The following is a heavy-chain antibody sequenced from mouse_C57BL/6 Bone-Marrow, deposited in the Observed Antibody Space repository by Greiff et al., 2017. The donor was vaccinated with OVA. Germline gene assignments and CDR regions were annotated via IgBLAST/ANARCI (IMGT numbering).Heavy chain of an antibody. Sequence: QVQLQQPGTELVKPGASVKLSCKASGYTFTSYWMHWVKQRPGQGLEWIGYINPSNGGTNYNEKFKSKATLTVDKSSSTAYMQLSSLTSEDSAVYYCARGDYDEGGFDYWGQGTTLTVSS. D-gene: IGHD2-4*01. J-gene: IGHJ2*01. CDR1: GYTFTSYW. CDR3: ARGDYDEGGFDY. V-gene: IGHV1-53*01. CDR2: INPSNGGT.